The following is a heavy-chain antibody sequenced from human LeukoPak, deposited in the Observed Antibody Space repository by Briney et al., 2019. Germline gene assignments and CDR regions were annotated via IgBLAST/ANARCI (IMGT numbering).Heavy chain of an antibody. CDR3: ARDRGNYLLPY. CDR2: ISAGNGNT. CDR1: GYTFAGYA. J-gene: IGHJ4*02. D-gene: IGHD1-26*01. V-gene: IGHV1-3*01. Sequence: GASVKVSCKASGYTFAGYATFWVRQAPGQRLEWMGWISAGNGNTRYSQKFHDRLTISRDTPASTVYMELSSLRSEDTAIYYCARDRGNYLLPYWGQGTLVTVSS.